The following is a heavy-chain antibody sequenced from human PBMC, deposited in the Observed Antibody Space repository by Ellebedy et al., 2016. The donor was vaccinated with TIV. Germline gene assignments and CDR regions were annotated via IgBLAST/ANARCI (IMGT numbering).Heavy chain of an antibody. V-gene: IGHV3-21*01. Sequence: PGGSLRLSCAASGFTFSSYSMNWVRQAPGKGLEWVSSISSSSSYIYYADSVKGRFTISRDNAKNSLYLQMNSLRAEDTAVYYCTKARDGGGSVDYWGQGTLVTVSS. D-gene: IGHD2-15*01. CDR3: TKARDGGGSVDY. CDR1: GFTFSSYS. CDR2: ISSSSSYI. J-gene: IGHJ4*02.